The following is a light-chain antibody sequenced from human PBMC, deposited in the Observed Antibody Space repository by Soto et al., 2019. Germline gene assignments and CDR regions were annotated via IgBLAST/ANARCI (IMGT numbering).Light chain of an antibody. CDR3: SSYTNSGHVV. CDR1: SSDVGGYNY. J-gene: IGLJ2*01. V-gene: IGLV2-14*01. Sequence: QSALTQPASVSGSPGQSITISCTGTSSDVGGYNYVSWYQQHPGKAPKLIIYEVSNRPSGVSNRFSGSKSGNTASLTISGLQAEDEADYYCSSYTNSGHVVFGGGTKLTVL. CDR2: EVS.